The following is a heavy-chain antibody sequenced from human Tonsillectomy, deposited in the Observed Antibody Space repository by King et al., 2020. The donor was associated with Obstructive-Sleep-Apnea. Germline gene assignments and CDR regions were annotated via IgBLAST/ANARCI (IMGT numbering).Heavy chain of an antibody. V-gene: IGHV3-49*03. J-gene: IGHJ4*02. CDR1: GFIFGDYA. Sequence: VQLVESGGDLVQPGRSLRLSCMASGFIFGDYAMSWFRQAPGKGLEWVGFIRSKADGGSIEYAASVKGRFTISRDDSRSIAYLQFNSLKTEDTAVYYCTRDRPIDYWGQGTLVTVSS. CDR3: TRDRPIDY. CDR2: IRSKADGGSI.